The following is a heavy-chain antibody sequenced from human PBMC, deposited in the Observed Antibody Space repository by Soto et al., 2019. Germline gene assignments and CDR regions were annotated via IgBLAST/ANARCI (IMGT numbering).Heavy chain of an antibody. Sequence: WGSLRLSCAASGFTFSSYWMHWVRQAPGKGLVWVSRINSDGSSTSYADSAKGRFTISRDNAKNTLYLQMNSLRAEDTAVYYCARDGYSGSYLGVFDIWGQGTMVTVSS. CDR1: GFTFSSYW. V-gene: IGHV3-74*01. CDR2: INSDGSST. J-gene: IGHJ3*02. D-gene: IGHD1-26*01. CDR3: ARDGYSGSYLGVFDI.